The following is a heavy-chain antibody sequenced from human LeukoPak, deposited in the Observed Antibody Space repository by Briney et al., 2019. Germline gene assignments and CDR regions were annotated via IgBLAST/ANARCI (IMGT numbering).Heavy chain of an antibody. Sequence: ASGKLSCSASGSTFTSYGISWMRLAHGQGLEWMGWIGVYNGNTNYAQKLQGSGTMTTDTNTNTAYMELRRLRSDDSAVYYCARDLGPLLWFGELLNVAFVYRGEGAPVTVCS. CDR2: IGVYNGNT. V-gene: IGHV1-18*04. CDR3: ARDLGPLLWFGELLNVAFVY. CDR1: GSTFTSYG. J-gene: IGHJ4*02. D-gene: IGHD3-10*01.